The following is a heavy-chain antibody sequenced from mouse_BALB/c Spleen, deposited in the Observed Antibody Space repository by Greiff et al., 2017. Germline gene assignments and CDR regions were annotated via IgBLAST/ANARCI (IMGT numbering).Heavy chain of an antibody. J-gene: IGHJ3*01. Sequence: VMLVESGPGLVAPSQSLSITCTVSGFSLTGYGVNWVRQPPGKGLEWLGMIWGDGSTDYNSALKSRLSISKDNSKSQVFLKMNSLQTDDTARYYCAREGDYRYDWFAYWGQGTLVTVSA. CDR2: IWGDGST. D-gene: IGHD2-14*01. V-gene: IGHV2-6-7*01. CDR1: GFSLTGYG. CDR3: AREGDYRYDWFAY.